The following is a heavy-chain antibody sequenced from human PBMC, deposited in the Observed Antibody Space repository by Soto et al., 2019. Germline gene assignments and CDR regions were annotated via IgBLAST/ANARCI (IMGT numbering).Heavy chain of an antibody. CDR3: SRRAGPPDYYDSSGSNDAFDI. D-gene: IGHD3-22*01. V-gene: IGHV5-51*01. CDR2: IYPGDSDT. J-gene: IGHJ3*02. Sequence: GESLKISCKGSGYSFTSYLICWVRQMPVKGLEWMGIIYPGDSDTRYSPSFQGQVTISADKSISTAYLQWSSLKASDTAMYYCSRRAGPPDYYDSSGSNDAFDIWGQGIMVTVSS. CDR1: GYSFTSYL.